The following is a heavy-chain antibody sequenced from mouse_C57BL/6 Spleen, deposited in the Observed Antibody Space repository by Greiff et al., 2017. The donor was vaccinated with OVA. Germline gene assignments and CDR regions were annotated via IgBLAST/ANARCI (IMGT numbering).Heavy chain of an antibody. D-gene: IGHD1-1*01. J-gene: IGHJ3*01. Sequence: DVHLVESGGGLVKPGGSLKLSCAASGFTFSSYAMSWVRQTPDKRLEWVATISDGGSYTYYPDNVKGRFTISRDNAKNNLYLQMSHLKSEDTAMYYCARDGYYGSSYPFAYWGQGTLVTVSA. CDR2: ISDGGSYT. V-gene: IGHV5-4*01. CDR1: GFTFSSYA. CDR3: ARDGYYGSSYPFAY.